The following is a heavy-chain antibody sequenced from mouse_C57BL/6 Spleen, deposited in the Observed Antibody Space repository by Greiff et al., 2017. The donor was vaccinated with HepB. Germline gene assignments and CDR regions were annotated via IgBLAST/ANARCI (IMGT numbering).Heavy chain of an antibody. CDR3: TRFDDYDRKGYFDY. CDR2: IDPETGGT. D-gene: IGHD2-4*01. CDR1: GYTFTDYE. Sequence: QVQLQQSGAELVRPGASVTLSCKASGYTFTDYEMHWVKQTPVHGLEWIGAIDPETGGTAYNQKFKGKAILTADKSSSTAYMELRSLTSEDSAVYYCTRFDDYDRKGYFDYWGQGTTLTVSS. J-gene: IGHJ2*01. V-gene: IGHV1-15*01.